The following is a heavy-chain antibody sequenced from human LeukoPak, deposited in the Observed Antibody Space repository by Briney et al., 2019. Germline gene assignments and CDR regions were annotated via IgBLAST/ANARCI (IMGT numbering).Heavy chain of an antibody. CDR3: ARVPKEDSSGYYYAFDY. CDR1: GGSISSGDYY. D-gene: IGHD3-22*01. J-gene: IGHJ4*02. Sequence: PSETLSLTCTVSGGSISSGDYYWSWIRQPPGKDLEWIAYIYYSGGTYYNPSLKSRVTISVDTSKNQFSLKLSSVTAADTAVYYCARVPKEDSSGYYYAFDYWGQGTLVTVSS. V-gene: IGHV4-30-4*01. CDR2: IYYSGGT.